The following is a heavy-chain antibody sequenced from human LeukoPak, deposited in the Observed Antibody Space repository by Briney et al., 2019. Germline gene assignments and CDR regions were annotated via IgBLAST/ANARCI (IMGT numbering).Heavy chain of an antibody. D-gene: IGHD6-13*01. Sequence: GGSLRLSCAASGFTFSNAWMSWVRQAPGKGLEWIGRIKSKTDGGTTDYAAPVKGRFTISRDDSKNTLYLQMNSLKTEDTAVYYCPTIRGYSSSWPFDYWGQGILVTVSS. CDR3: PTIRGYSSSWPFDY. J-gene: IGHJ4*02. CDR2: IKSKTDGGTT. CDR1: GFTFSNAW. V-gene: IGHV3-15*01.